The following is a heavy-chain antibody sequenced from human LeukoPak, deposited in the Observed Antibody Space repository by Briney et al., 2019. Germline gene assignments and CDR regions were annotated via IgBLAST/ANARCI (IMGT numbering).Heavy chain of an antibody. CDR1: GGSLSSVGYS. Sequence: SRTLSLTCAVSGGSLSSVGYSCSWIRQPPGKGLWWIGYIYHSGSTYYNPSLKSRVTISVDRSKNQFSLKLSSVTAADTAVYYCASSLYYYYYGMDVWGQGTTVTVSS. V-gene: IGHV4-30-2*01. CDR3: ASSLYYYYYGMDV. CDR2: IYHSGST. J-gene: IGHJ6*02.